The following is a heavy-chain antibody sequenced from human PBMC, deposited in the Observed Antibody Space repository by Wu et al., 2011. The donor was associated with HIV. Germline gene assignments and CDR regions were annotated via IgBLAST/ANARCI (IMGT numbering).Heavy chain of an antibody. J-gene: IGHJ6*02. D-gene: IGHD3-10*01. CDR2: IIPIFGTA. CDR3: ARDPGYGSGTYYYGMDV. Sequence: QVQLVQSGAEVKKPGSSVKVSCKASGGTFSSYAISWVRQAPGRGLEWMGGIIPIFGTANYAQKFQGRVTITTDESTSTAYMELSSLRSEDTAVYYCARDPGYGSGTYYYGMDVWGQGTTVTVSS. V-gene: IGHV1-69*05. CDR1: GGTFSSYA.